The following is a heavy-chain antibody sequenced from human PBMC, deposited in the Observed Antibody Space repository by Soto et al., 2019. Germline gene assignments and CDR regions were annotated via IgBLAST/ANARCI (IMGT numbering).Heavy chain of an antibody. V-gene: IGHV1-69*13. J-gene: IGHJ5*02. CDR2: IIPIFGTA. D-gene: IGHD1-7*01. CDR1: GGTFSSYA. Sequence: SVKVSFKASGGTFSSYAISWLRQAPGQGLEWMGGIIPIFGTANYAQKFQGRVTITADESTSTAYMELSSLRSEDTAVYYCARDQGWNYSLDNWFDPWGQGTLVTVSS. CDR3: ARDQGWNYSLDNWFDP.